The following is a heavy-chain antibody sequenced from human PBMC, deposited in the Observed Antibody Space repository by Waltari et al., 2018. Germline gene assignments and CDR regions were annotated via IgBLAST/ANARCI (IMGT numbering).Heavy chain of an antibody. CDR3: ASHYYDSRGLVRGGVTPYYFDY. CDR1: GGTFSSYA. D-gene: IGHD3-22*01. V-gene: IGHV1-69*13. CDR2: IIHIFGTE. Sequence: VQLVQSGAEVKKPGSSVKVSCKASGGTFSSYAISWVRQAPGQGLEWMGGIIHIFGTENNEKKYQGRVTMTADESTRTAYMELSSLRSENTAVDYCASHYYDSRGLVRGGVTPYYFDYWGQGTLVTVSS. J-gene: IGHJ4*02.